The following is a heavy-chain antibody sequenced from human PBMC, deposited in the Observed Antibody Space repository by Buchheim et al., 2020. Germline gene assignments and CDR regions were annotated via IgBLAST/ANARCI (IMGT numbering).Heavy chain of an antibody. CDR2: ISSSSSYI. CDR3: ARDDRGPWVPQPLLYYDYYGMDV. J-gene: IGHJ6*02. D-gene: IGHD3-22*01. Sequence: EVQLVESGGGLVKPGGSLRLSCAASGFTFSSYSMNWVRQAPGKGLEWVSSISSSSSYIYYADSVKGRFTISRDNAKNSLYLQMNSLRAEDTAVYYCARDDRGPWVPQPLLYYDYYGMDVWGQGTT. V-gene: IGHV3-21*01. CDR1: GFTFSSYS.